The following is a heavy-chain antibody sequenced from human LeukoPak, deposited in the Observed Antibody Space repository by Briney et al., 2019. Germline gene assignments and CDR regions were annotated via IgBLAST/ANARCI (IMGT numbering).Heavy chain of an antibody. V-gene: IGHV3-30-3*01. CDR1: GFTFSXXA. D-gene: IGHD1-1*01. CDR3: ARANRPFHTXXXYKDY. CDR2: XSYDGSGQ. Sequence: RLSCXASGFTFSXXAXHWVXXAXGXGLXWVAXXSYDGSGQYYTESVKGRFTISRDNSKNTLYLQVNSLRVEDTAVYYCARANRPFHTXXXYKDYWGQGTLVTXXX. J-gene: IGHJ4*02.